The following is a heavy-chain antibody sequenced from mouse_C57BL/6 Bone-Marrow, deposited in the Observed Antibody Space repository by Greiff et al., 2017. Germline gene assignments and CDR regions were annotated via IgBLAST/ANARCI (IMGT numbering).Heavy chain of an antibody. V-gene: IGHV1-81*01. Sequence: VHLVESGAELARPGASVKLSCKASGYTFTSSGISWVKQRTGQGLEWIGEIYPRSGNTYYNEKFKGKATLTADKSSSTAYMELRSLTSEDSAVYFCAREGVTTVVFDYWGQGTTLTVSS. D-gene: IGHD1-1*01. CDR1: GYTFTSSG. J-gene: IGHJ2*01. CDR3: AREGVTTVVFDY. CDR2: IYPRSGNT.